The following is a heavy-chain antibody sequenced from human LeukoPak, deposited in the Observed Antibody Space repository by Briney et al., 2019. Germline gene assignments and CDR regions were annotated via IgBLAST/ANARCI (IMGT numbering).Heavy chain of an antibody. V-gene: IGHV3-23*01. CDR2: ISGSGPGT. CDR3: ARGYLSSSSLAPIDY. J-gene: IGHJ4*02. CDR1: GFTFSSYA. D-gene: IGHD6-6*01. Sequence: GGSLRLSCVASGFTFSSYAMTWVRQAPGKGLQWVSSISGSGPGTYYADSVKGRFTISRDNSKNSLYLQMNSLRAEDTALFFCARGYLSSSSLAPIDYWGQGTLVTVSS.